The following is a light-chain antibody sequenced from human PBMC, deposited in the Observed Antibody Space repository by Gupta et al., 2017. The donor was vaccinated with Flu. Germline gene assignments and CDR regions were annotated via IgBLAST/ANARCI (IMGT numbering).Light chain of an antibody. CDR1: QSISTW. CDR3: HQYYRLLA. J-gene: IGKJ1*01. Sequence: VGDRVTITCRASQSISTWLAWYQQKPGKAPKPLIYKASSLESGVPSRFSGSGSGTEFTLTISSLQPDDLATYYCHQYYRLLAFVQGTKVEI. CDR2: KAS. V-gene: IGKV1-5*03.